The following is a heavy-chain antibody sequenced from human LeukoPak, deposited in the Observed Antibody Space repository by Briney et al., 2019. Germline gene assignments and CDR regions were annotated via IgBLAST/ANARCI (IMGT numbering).Heavy chain of an antibody. CDR2: IYYSGST. Sequence: ASETLSLTCTVSGGSVSSGSYYWSWIRQPPGKGLEWIGYIYYSGSTNYNPSLKSRVTISVDTSKNQSSLKLSSVTAADTAVYYCARVPIVVVITTSSGYFDYWGQGTLVTVSS. D-gene: IGHD3-22*01. J-gene: IGHJ4*02. CDR3: ARVPIVVVITTSSGYFDY. CDR1: GGSVSSGSYY. V-gene: IGHV4-61*01.